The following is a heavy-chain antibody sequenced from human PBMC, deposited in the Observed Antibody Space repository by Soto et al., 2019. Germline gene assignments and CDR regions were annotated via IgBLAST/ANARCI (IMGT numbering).Heavy chain of an antibody. Sequence: EVQLVESGGGLVQPWGSLRLSCAASGFTVSSNYMSWVRQAPGQGLEWISVIYSGGSTYYADSVKGRSTISRDNSKNTLYLHMNSLRAADTAVYYCGYRLYPDVWGNGTTVTVSS. J-gene: IGHJ6*04. V-gene: IGHV3-66*01. CDR2: IYSGGST. CDR3: GYRLYPDV. D-gene: IGHD2-8*01. CDR1: GFTVSSNY.